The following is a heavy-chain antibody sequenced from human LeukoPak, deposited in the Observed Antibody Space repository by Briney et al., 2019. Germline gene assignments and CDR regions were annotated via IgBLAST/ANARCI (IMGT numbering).Heavy chain of an antibody. CDR1: GGSFSGYY. CDR2: INHSGST. V-gene: IGHV4-34*01. CDR3: ASQGYNSALFGY. Sequence: QTSETLSLTCAVYGGSFSGYYWTWIRQPPGKGLEWIGEINHSGSTNYNPSLKSRVTISVDTSKNQFSLKLSSVTAADTAMYYCASQGYNSALFGYWGQGTLVTVSS. J-gene: IGHJ4*02. D-gene: IGHD1-1*01.